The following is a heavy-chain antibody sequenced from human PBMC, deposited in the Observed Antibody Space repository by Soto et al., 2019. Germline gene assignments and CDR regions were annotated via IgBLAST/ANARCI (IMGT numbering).Heavy chain of an antibody. J-gene: IGHJ4*02. CDR3: ASDAPGIDH. D-gene: IGHD6-13*01. V-gene: IGHV1-3*01. Sequence: QVQLVQSGAEVKKPGASVKVSCKASGYTFTTYPMHWVRQAPGQRLEWIGWINAGNANTKYSQRFQGRVTITRDTSASIAYMELSSLRSEDTAVYYCASDAPGIDHWGQGTLVTVSS. CDR2: INAGNANT. CDR1: GYTFTTYP.